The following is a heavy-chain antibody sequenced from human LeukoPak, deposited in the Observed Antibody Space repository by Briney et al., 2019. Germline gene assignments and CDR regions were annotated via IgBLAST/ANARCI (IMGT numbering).Heavy chain of an antibody. V-gene: IGHV1-2*02. CDR1: GYTFTGYY. Sequence: PKASVKVSCKASGYTFTGYYMHWVRQAPGQGLEWMGWINPNSGGTNYAQKFQGRVTMTRDTSISTAYMELSRLRSDDTAVYYCARVRKWELLPFYYWGQGTLVTVSS. CDR2: INPNSGGT. D-gene: IGHD1-26*01. J-gene: IGHJ4*02. CDR3: ARVRKWELLPFYY.